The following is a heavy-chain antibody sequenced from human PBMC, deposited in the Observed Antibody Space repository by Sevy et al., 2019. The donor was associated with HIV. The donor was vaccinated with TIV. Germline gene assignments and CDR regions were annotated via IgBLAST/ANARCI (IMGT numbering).Heavy chain of an antibody. D-gene: IGHD3-3*01. J-gene: IGHJ6*02. CDR2: IRGKGYGGTT. CDR1: GFTFGDYA. Sequence: GGSLRLSCTTSGFTFGDYAMSWVRQAPGKGLEWVGFIRGKGYGGTTEYAASVKGRFTISRDDSKSIAYLQMNSLKTEDTAVYYCTRACSSYDYGMGVWGQGTTVSVSS. V-gene: IGHV3-49*04. CDR3: TRACSSYDYGMGV.